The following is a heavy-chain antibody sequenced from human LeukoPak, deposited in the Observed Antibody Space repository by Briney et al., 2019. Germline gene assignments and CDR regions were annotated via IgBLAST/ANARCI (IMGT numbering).Heavy chain of an antibody. CDR3: ARESYCSGGSCYSGRAFDI. D-gene: IGHD2-15*01. J-gene: IGHJ3*02. V-gene: IGHV3-20*04. CDR2: INWNGGST. CDR1: GFTFDDYG. Sequence: RTGGSLRLSCAASGFTFDDYGVSWVRQAPGKGLEWVSGINWNGGSTCYADSVKGRFTISRDNDKNSLYLQMNSLRAEDTAVYYCARESYCSGGSCYSGRAFDIWGQGTMVTVSS.